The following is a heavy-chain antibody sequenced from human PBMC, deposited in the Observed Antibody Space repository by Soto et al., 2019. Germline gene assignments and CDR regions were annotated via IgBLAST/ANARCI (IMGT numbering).Heavy chain of an antibody. CDR1: GGSISSTNW. J-gene: IGHJ4*02. Sequence: ASETLSLTCVVSGGSISSTNWWTWVRQTPGKGLEWIGEVYHTGSTKYNPSLKNRVTIPLDKSNNQFSLNLKSVTAADTAVYYCATLPPRIVVVVLPIPSWGQGTLVTVSS. D-gene: IGHD2-15*01. CDR2: VYHTGST. CDR3: ATLPPRIVVVVLPIPS. V-gene: IGHV4-4*02.